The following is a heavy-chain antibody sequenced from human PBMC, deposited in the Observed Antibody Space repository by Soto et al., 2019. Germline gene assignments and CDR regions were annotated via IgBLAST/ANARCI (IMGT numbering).Heavy chain of an antibody. J-gene: IGHJ5*02. V-gene: IGHV4-30-4*01. CDR2: IYYSGST. CDR3: ARALYGGNSRMRFAR. Sequence: SETLSLTCTVSGGSISSGDYYWSWIRQPPGKGLEWIGYIYYSGSTYYNPSLKSRVTISVDTSKNQFSLKLSSVTAADTAVYYCARALYGGNSRMRFARWGQGALVTVSS. CDR1: GGSISSGDYY. D-gene: IGHD3-16*02.